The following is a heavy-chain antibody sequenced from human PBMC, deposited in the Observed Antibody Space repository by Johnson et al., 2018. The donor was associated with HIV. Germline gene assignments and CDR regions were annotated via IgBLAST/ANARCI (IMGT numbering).Heavy chain of an antibody. CDR3: ARDSVDSSGWYSGACDI. Sequence: QVQLVESGGGLVRPGRSLRLSCAASGFTFSSHGMHWVRQAPGKGLEWVSVIYSGGSTYYADSVKGRFTISRENFKNTLYLQMNSLRAEDTAVYYCARDSVDSSGWYSGACDIWCQGTMVSVSS. V-gene: IGHV3-NL1*01. CDR2: IYSGGST. D-gene: IGHD6-19*01. J-gene: IGHJ3*02. CDR1: GFTFSSHG.